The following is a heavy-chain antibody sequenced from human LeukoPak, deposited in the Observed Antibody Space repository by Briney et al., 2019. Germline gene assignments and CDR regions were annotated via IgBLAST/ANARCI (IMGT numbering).Heavy chain of an antibody. D-gene: IGHD2-2*01. V-gene: IGHV4-30-4*08. CDR3: ARVVEVPAASPGYFQH. J-gene: IGHJ1*01. CDR2: IYYSGST. CDR1: GGSISSGDYY. Sequence: SQTLSLTCTVSGGSISSGDYYWSWIRQPPGKGLEWIGYIYYSGSTYYNPSLKSRVTISVDTSKNQFSLKLSSVTAADTAVYYCARVVEVPAASPGYFQHWARAPWSPSPQ.